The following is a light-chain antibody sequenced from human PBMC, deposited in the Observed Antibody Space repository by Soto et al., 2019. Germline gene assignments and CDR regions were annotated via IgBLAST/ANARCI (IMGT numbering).Light chain of an antibody. Sequence: EIVMTQSPATLSVSPRERATLSCRASQSVGNNFAWYQQIPGQAPRLLIYGVSIRATGVPSRFSGSGSGTEFTLTISSLQSEDFAVYYCQQYSNWPLTFGGGTKVDIK. CDR3: QQYSNWPLT. CDR2: GVS. J-gene: IGKJ4*01. CDR1: QSVGNN. V-gene: IGKV3-15*01.